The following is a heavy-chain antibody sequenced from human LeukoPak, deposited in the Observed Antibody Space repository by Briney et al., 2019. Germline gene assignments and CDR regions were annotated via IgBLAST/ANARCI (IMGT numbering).Heavy chain of an antibody. V-gene: IGHV3-11*01. D-gene: IGHD6-6*01. J-gene: IGHJ6*03. CDR3: ARGEQLVREYYYYYMDV. Sequence: LSLTCAVYGGSFSGYYWSWIRQAPGKGLEWVSYISSSGSTIYYADSVKGRFTISRDNAKNSLYLQMNSLRAEDTAVYYCARGEQLVREYYYYYMDVWGKGTTVTVSS. CDR2: ISSSGSTI. CDR1: GGSFSGYY.